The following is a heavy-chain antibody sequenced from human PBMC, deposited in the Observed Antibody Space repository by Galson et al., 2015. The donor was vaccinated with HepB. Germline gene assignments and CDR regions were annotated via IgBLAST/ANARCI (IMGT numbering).Heavy chain of an antibody. CDR1: GFTFSSYG. CDR3: AKDASAAGIYYYYYYYMDV. Sequence: SLRLACAASGFTFSSYGMYWVRLAPGQGLVWVAVASNDVSSEYYADSVKGRFTISRDNSRHRLYLHMNSLRAEDTAVYYCAKDASAAGIYYYYYYYMDVWGKGTTVTVSS. CDR2: ASNDVSSE. J-gene: IGHJ6*03. D-gene: IGHD2-21*01. V-gene: IGHV3-30*18.